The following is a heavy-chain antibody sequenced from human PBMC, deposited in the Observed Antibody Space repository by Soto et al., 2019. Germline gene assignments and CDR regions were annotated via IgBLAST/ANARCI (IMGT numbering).Heavy chain of an antibody. CDR2: IRGSGVNT. D-gene: IGHD4-17*01. Sequence: EVQLLESGGGLVQPGESLRLSCAASGFTFSSYAMSWVRQALGKGLEWVSLIRGSGVNTYYADSVKGRFTISRDNSKNTMYLQMNSLRAEDTAVYYCAKRLSGDYGSFDVWGQGTMVTVSS. CDR1: GFTFSSYA. V-gene: IGHV3-23*01. J-gene: IGHJ3*01. CDR3: AKRLSGDYGSFDV.